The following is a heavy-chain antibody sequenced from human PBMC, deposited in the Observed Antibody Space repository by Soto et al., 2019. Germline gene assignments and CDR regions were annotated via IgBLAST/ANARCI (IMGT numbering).Heavy chain of an antibody. CDR2: IYYTGST. CDR3: ARIHFGDEPSYYYYGMDG. V-gene: IGHV4-30-4*01. Sequence: QVQLQESGPGVVKPSQTLSLTCTVSGGSFSSGDYYWSWVRQPPGKGLVWIGYIYYTGSTFNNLSLKSRVSISIDTSKTQFSLELSSVTAADTAVYYCARIHFGDEPSYYYYGMDGWAQGTTVTVSS. D-gene: IGHD4-17*01. CDR1: GGSFSSGDYY. J-gene: IGHJ6*02.